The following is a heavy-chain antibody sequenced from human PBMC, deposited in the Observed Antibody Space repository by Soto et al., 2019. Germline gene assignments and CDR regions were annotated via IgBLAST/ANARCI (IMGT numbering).Heavy chain of an antibody. D-gene: IGHD3-22*01. J-gene: IGHJ6*02. CDR3: AKNLRWLFAGMDA. CDR1: GLTFSSYA. Sequence: GGSLRLSCATSGLTFSSYAMSWDRQAPGKGLEWVSAISGSGGSTYYADSVKGRFTISRDNSKNTLYLQMNSLRAEDTAVYYCAKNLRWLFAGMDAWGQGTTVTVSS. CDR2: ISGSGGST. V-gene: IGHV3-23*01.